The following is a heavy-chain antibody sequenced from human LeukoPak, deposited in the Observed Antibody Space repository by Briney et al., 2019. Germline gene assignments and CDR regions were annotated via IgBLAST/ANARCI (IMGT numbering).Heavy chain of an antibody. D-gene: IGHD3-10*01. CDR3: ARLEGTMVRGVIVYYGMDV. V-gene: IGHV4-39*07. CDR2: IYYSGST. Sequence: PSETLSLTCTVSGGSISSSSYYWGWIRQPPGKGLEWIGSIYYSGSTYYNPSLKRRVTISVDRSKNQFSLKLSSVTAADTAVYYCARLEGTMVRGVIVYYGMDVWGQGTTVTVSS. CDR1: GGSISSSSYY. J-gene: IGHJ6*02.